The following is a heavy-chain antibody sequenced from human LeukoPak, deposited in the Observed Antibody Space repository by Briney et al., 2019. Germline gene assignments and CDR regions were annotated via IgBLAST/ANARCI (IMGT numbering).Heavy chain of an antibody. CDR1: GFTFSNLG. CDR2: IYYDGSKK. V-gene: IGHV3-33*01. D-gene: IGHD6-6*01. Sequence: PGGSLRLSCAASGFTFSNLGMHWVRQAPGKGLEWVAVIYYDGSKKYYVDFVEGRFTMSRDNSKNMLYLQMNNLRADDTAVYYCARDIAARRVDLWGQGTLVLVSS. CDR3: ARDIAARRVDL. J-gene: IGHJ5*02.